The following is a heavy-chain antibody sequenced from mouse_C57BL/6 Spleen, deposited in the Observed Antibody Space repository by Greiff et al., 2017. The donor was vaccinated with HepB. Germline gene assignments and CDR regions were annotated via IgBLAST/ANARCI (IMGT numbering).Heavy chain of an antibody. CDR2: IRLKSDNYAT. CDR1: GFTFSNYW. J-gene: IGHJ2*01. D-gene: IGHD4-1*01. V-gene: IGHV6-3*01. Sequence: VQLKESGGGLVQPGGSMKLSCVASGFTFSNYWMNWVRQSPEKGLEWVAQIRLKSDNYATHYAESVKGRFTISRDDSKSSVYLQMNNLRAEDTGIYYCTGRLGRYFDYWGQGTTLTVSS. CDR3: TGRLGRYFDY.